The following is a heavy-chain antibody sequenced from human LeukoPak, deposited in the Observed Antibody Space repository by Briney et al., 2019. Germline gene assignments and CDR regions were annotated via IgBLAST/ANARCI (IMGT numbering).Heavy chain of an antibody. CDR3: ARDRRRWFTMERGLDY. D-gene: IGHD3-10*01. CDR1: GFTFTTYG. V-gene: IGHV3-30*02. CDR2: IRYDGSNT. Sequence: GGSLRLSCATSGFTFTTYGMRWVRQAPGKGLEWVAFIRYDGSNTYYADSVKGRFTISRDDSKNTLYLQMKSLRAEDTAVYYCARDRRRWFTMERGLDYWGQGTLVTVSS. J-gene: IGHJ4*02.